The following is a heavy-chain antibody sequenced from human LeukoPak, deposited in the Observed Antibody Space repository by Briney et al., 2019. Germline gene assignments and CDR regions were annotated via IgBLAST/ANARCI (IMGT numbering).Heavy chain of an antibody. D-gene: IGHD4-17*01. Sequence: ASVKVSCTASGYTFTGYYMHWVRQAPGQGLEWMGWINAGNGNTKYSQEFQGRVTITRDTSASTAYMELSSLRSEDMAVYYCARDYGDYLDYWGQGTLVTVSS. J-gene: IGHJ4*02. CDR3: ARDYGDYLDY. CDR2: INAGNGNT. CDR1: GYTFTGYY. V-gene: IGHV1-3*03.